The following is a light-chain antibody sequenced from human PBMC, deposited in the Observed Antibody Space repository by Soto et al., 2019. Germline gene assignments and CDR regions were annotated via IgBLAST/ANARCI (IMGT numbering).Light chain of an antibody. Sequence: QSALTQPASVSGSPGQSITISCTGTSSDVGGFNYVSWYQQHPGKAPKLLIFDVYSRPSGISNRFSGSKSGNTASLTISGLQAEDEADYHCSSYTTSSSYVFGAGTKVTVL. CDR2: DVY. V-gene: IGLV2-14*01. CDR3: SSYTTSSSYV. CDR1: SSDVGGFNY. J-gene: IGLJ1*01.